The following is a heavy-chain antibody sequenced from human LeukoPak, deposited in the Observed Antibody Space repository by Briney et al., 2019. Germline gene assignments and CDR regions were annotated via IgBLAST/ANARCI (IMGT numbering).Heavy chain of an antibody. CDR2: FYPGDSDT. CDR3: ARLLFGGHREDSVRFGEFAI. CDR1: GYSFTSYW. Sequence: HGESLKISCKGSGYSFTSYWIGWVRQMPGKGLEWMGIFYPGDSDTRYSPSFQGQVTISADKSITTAYLQWSSLKASDTAMYYCARLLFGGHREDSVRFGEFAIWGQGTLVTVSS. D-gene: IGHD3-10*01. V-gene: IGHV5-51*01. J-gene: IGHJ4*02.